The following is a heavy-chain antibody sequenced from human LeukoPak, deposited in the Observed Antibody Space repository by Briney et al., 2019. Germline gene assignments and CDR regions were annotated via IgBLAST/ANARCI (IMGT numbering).Heavy chain of an antibody. CDR3: ARYSSSWGLDY. CDR1: GYTFTSYD. D-gene: IGHD6-13*01. CDR2: MNPNSGNT. Sequence: GASVKVSCKASGYTFTSYDINWVRQATGQGLEWMGWMNPNSGNTGYAQKFQGRVTITRNTSISTAYIEQSSPRSEDTAVYYSARYSSSWGLDYWGQGTLVTVSS. J-gene: IGHJ4*02. V-gene: IGHV1-8*03.